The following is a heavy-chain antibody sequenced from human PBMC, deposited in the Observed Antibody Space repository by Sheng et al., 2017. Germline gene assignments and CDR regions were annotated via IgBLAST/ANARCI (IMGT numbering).Heavy chain of an antibody. Sequence: HLVQSGGEVKKPGASVTVSCRASGYTFNDYDINWVRQAAGQGLEWVGWINPKNDNAGFAQKFQDRFTITRDTSMSTVYLELNSLISEDTAMYYCARGRHWNPDYWGQGTLVTVSS. CDR2: INPKNDNA. CDR1: GYTFNDYD. V-gene: IGHV1-8*03. CDR3: ARGRHWNPDY. D-gene: IGHD1-1*01. J-gene: IGHJ4*02.